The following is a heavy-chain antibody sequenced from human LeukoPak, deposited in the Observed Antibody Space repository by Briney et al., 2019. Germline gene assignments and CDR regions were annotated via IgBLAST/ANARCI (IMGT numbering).Heavy chain of an antibody. D-gene: IGHD5-12*01. CDR3: ARDRLFNSGYDWGLDY. Sequence: GGSLRLSCAASGFTFSSYGMHWVRQAPGKGLEGVGVRWYDGSNKYYADSVKGRFTISRDNSKNPLYLQMTSLRAEDTAVYYCARDRLFNSGYDWGLDYWGQGTLVTVSS. V-gene: IGHV3-33*01. CDR2: RWYDGSNK. J-gene: IGHJ4*02. CDR1: GFTFSSYG.